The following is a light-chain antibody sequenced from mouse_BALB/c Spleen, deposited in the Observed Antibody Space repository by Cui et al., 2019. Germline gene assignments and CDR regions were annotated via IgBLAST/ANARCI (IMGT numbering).Light chain of an antibody. J-gene: IGKJ2*01. CDR3: QQWSSNPPT. Sequence: QIVLTQSPALMSASPGEKVTMTCSASSSVRYMYWYQQKPRSSPKPWIYLTSKLASGVTARFSGSGSGTSYSLTISSMEAEDAATYYCQQWSSNPPTFGGGTKLEIK. CDR2: LTS. CDR1: SSVRY. V-gene: IGKV4-68*01.